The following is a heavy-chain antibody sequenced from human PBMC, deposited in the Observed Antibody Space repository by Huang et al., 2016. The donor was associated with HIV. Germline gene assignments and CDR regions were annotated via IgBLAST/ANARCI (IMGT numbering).Heavy chain of an antibody. Sequence: VESGGDAVQSGRSLRLSCRGSGFIFNDFAINWFRQSARKGMEWIGCVRSIAFGGASKSAPSVKDRFSVSRDEAKNVAFLQMENLQVDDTAVYYCSPTGDDYFYYYMDVWGNGTTVIVS. V-gene: IGHV3-49*03. J-gene: IGHJ6*03. D-gene: IGHD4-17*01. CDR1: GFIFNDFA. CDR2: VRSIAFGGAS. CDR3: SPTGDDYFYYYMDV.